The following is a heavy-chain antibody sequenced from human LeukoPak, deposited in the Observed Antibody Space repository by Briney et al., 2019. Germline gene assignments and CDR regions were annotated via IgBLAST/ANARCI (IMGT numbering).Heavy chain of an antibody. Sequence: SGTLSLTCAVYGGSFSGYYWSWIRQPAGKGLEWIGRIYSSGSTNYNPSLKSRVTISVDTSKNQFSLKLSSVTAADTAVYYCASEYGSGSYSDYWGQGTLVTVSS. CDR2: IYSSGST. CDR1: GGSFSGYY. V-gene: IGHV4-59*10. D-gene: IGHD3-10*01. J-gene: IGHJ4*02. CDR3: ASEYGSGSYSDY.